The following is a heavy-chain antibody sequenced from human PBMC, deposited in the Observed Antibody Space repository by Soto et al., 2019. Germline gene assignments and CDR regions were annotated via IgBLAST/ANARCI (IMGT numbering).Heavy chain of an antibody. J-gene: IGHJ4*02. D-gene: IGHD1-26*01. V-gene: IGHV3-48*03. CDR1: GFTFSSYE. Sequence: GGSLRFSCAASGFTFSSYEMNWVRQAPGKGLEWVSYISSSGSTIYYADSVKGRFTISRDNAKNSLYLQMNSLRAEDTAVYYCAVVGATKILYYFDYWGQGTLVTLSS. CDR3: AVVGATKILYYFDY. CDR2: ISSSGSTI.